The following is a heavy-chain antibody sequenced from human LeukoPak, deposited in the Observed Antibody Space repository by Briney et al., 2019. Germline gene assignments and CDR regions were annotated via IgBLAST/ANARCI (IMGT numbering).Heavy chain of an antibody. V-gene: IGHV3-33*01. CDR3: ARDPRRGSAASRPDWFDP. Sequence: PGRSLLLSCAASGFTFSSYGMHGGRQAPGKGLEGVAVIWYDGSNKYYADSVKGRFTISRDNSKNTLYLQMNSLRAEDTAVYYCARDPRRGSAASRPDWFDPWGQGTLVTVSS. D-gene: IGHD2-15*01. CDR1: GFTFSSYG. CDR2: IWYDGSNK. J-gene: IGHJ5*02.